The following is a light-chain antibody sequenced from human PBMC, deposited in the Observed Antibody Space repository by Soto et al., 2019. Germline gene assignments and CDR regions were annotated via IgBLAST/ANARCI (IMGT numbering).Light chain of an antibody. CDR3: MQALQTWT. V-gene: IGKV2-28*01. Sequence: IVMTQTPLSLSVTPGQPASISCKSIQSLLHSNGYSYLDWYLQKPGQSPQLLIYLGSNRASGVPDRFSGSGSGTDFTLKISRVEAEDVGVYYCMQALQTWTFGQGTKV. CDR1: QSLLHSNGYSY. J-gene: IGKJ1*01. CDR2: LGS.